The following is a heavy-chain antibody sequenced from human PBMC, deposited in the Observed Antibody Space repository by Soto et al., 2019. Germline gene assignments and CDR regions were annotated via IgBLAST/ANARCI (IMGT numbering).Heavy chain of an antibody. CDR3: AKDQVVVVPAAKGP. CDR1: GFTFSSYS. Sequence: GWSLRLSCAASGFTFSSYSMSWVRQAPGKGLEWVSAISGSGGSTYYADSVKGRFTISRDNSKNTLYLQMNSLRAEDTAVYYCAKDQVVVVPAAKGPWGQGTLVTVSS. D-gene: IGHD2-2*01. J-gene: IGHJ4*02. CDR2: ISGSGGST. V-gene: IGHV3-23*01.